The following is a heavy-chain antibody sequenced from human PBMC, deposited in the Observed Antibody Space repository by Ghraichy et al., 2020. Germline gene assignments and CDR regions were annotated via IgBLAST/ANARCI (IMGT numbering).Heavy chain of an antibody. D-gene: IGHD1-1*01. J-gene: IGHJ4*02. V-gene: IGHV3-23*01. CDR3: ATNDGV. CDR2: IYSSADDT. CDR1: GFTFSNYP. Sequence: LSLTCAASGFTFSNYPMTWVRQAPGKGLEWVSDIYSSADDTYYADSVKGRFTISRDDSRNTLYLQMNSLRAEDTAVYYCATNDGVWGQGTLVTVSS.